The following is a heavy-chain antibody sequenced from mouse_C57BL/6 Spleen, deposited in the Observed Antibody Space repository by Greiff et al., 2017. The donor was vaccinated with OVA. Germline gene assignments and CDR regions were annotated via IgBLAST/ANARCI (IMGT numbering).Heavy chain of an antibody. CDR3: ARDYGDHWYFDV. CDR2: ISSGSSTI. J-gene: IGHJ1*03. V-gene: IGHV5-17*01. CDR1: GFTFSDYG. Sequence: EVKLMESGGGLVKPGGSLKLSCAASGFTFSDYGMHWVRPAPEKGLEWVAYISSGSSTIYYADTVKGRFTISRDNAENSLFLQMTSRRSEDTAMYYCARDYGDHWYFDVWGTGTTVTVSS. D-gene: IGHD2-13*01.